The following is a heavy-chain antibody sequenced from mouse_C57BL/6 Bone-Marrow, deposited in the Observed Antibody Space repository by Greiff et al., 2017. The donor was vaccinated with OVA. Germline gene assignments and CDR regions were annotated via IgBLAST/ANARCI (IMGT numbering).Heavy chain of an antibody. CDR2: IDPSDSYT. D-gene: IGHD1-1*01. J-gene: IGHJ4*01. Sequence: QVQLQQPGAELVMPGASVKLSCKASGYTFTSYWMHWVKQRPGQGLEWIGEIDPSDSYTNYNQQFKGKSTLTVYKSSSTAYMQLSSLTSEDSAVYYCARQGSSFLDYWGQGTSVTVSS. V-gene: IGHV1-69*01. CDR1: GYTFTSYW. CDR3: ARQGSSFLDY.